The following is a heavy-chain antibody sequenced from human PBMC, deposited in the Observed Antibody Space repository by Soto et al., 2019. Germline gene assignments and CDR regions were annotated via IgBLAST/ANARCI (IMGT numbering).Heavy chain of an antibody. V-gene: IGHV2-5*02. CDR2: IYWDDDK. CDR3: AHKLRSWGVYYFDY. Sequence: QITLKESGPTLVKPTQTLTLTCTFSGFSLSTSGVGVGWIRQPPGKALEWLALIYWDDDKRYSPSLKSRLTIXKXTXTNQVVLTMTNMDPVDTATYYCAHKLRSWGVYYFDYWGQGTLVTVSS. J-gene: IGHJ4*02. CDR1: GFSLSTSGVG. D-gene: IGHD1-26*01.